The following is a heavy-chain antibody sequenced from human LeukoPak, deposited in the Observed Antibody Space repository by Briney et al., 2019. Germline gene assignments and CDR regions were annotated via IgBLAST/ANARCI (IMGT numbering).Heavy chain of an antibody. J-gene: IGHJ4*02. V-gene: IGHV4-39*01. D-gene: IGHD2-15*01. CDR2: IYYSGST. Sequence: MPSETLSLTCTVSGGSISSSSYYWGWIRQPPGRGLEWIGSIYYSGSTYYNPSLKSRVTISVDTSKNQFSLKLSSVTAADTAVYYCASKSINCSGGSCYSDYWGQGTLVTVSS. CDR1: GGSISSSSYY. CDR3: ASKSINCSGGSCYSDY.